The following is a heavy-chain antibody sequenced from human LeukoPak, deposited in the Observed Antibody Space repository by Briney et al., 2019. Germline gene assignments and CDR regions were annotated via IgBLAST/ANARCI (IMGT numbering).Heavy chain of an antibody. CDR3: ARGAYDSSGYYYFDY. CDR1: GYTFTGQY. CDR2: MNPNSGNT. D-gene: IGHD3-22*01. J-gene: IGHJ4*02. Sequence: ASVKVSCKASGYTFTGQYMHWVRQATGQGLEWMGWMNPNSGNTGYAQKFQGRVTMTRNTSISTAYMELSSLGSEDTAVYYCARGAYDSSGYYYFDYWGQGTLVTVSS. V-gene: IGHV1-8*02.